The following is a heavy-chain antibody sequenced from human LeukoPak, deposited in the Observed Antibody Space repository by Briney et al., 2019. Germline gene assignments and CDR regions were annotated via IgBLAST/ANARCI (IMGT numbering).Heavy chain of an antibody. CDR3: ARSVAGSSWFDP. D-gene: IGHD6-19*01. Sequence: PGGSLRLSCAASGFSFSSYDMHWVRQITGKGLEWASVIGTAGDSLYAGSARGRFTISRENAKNSLYLQMNSLRAGDTAVYYCARSVAGSSWFDPWGQGTLVTVSS. CDR2: IGTAGDS. CDR1: GFSFSSYD. V-gene: IGHV3-13*01. J-gene: IGHJ5*02.